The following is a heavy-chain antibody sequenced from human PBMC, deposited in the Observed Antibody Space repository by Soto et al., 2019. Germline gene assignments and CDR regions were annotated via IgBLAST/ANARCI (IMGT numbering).Heavy chain of an antibody. V-gene: IGHV1-46*01. J-gene: IGHJ4*02. D-gene: IGHD6-19*01. Sequence: QVQLEQSGAEVKKPGASMKVSCQASGYTFTSYYIHWVRQAPGQGLEGMGVSHVGPDTTMYAKKFQGRFTMTRDTSTSTVYMELSSLISEDTAVYFCARESSGPYYFDYWGQGTLVTVSS. CDR3: ARESSGPYYFDY. CDR2: SHVGPDTT. CDR1: GYTFTSYY.